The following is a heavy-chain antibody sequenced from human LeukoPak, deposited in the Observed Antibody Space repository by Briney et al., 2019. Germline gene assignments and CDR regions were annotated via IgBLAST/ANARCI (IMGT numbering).Heavy chain of an antibody. Sequence: GGSLRLSCAASGFTFSNYAMNWVRQAPGKGLEWVSSIRGSGDSTYYADSVKGRFTISRDNSKNTLDLQTNNLRTEDTALYYCAKSTGIGYSYGYDFEYWGQGTLVTVSS. J-gene: IGHJ4*02. CDR2: IRGSGDST. CDR1: GFTFSNYA. D-gene: IGHD5-18*01. CDR3: AKSTGIGYSYGYDFEY. V-gene: IGHV3-23*01.